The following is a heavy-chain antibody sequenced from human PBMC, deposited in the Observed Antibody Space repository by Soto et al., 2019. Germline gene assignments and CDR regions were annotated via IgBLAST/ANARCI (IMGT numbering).Heavy chain of an antibody. V-gene: IGHV4-39*01. CDR3: ARRLLSPHFYPTVAGNWFDP. CDR1: GGSISSSSYY. J-gene: IGHJ5*02. CDR2: IYYSGST. Sequence: PSETLSLTCTVSGGSISSSSYYWGWIRQPPGKGLEWIGSIYYSGSTYYNPSLKSRVTISVDTSKNQFSLKLSFVTAADTAVYYCARRLLSPHFYPTVAGNWFDPWGQGTLVTVSS. D-gene: IGHD6-19*01.